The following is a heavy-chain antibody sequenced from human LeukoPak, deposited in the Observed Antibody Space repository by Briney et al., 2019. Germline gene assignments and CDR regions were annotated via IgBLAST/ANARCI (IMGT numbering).Heavy chain of an antibody. CDR3: ARVAKSYSSSQRFDP. CDR2: ISSSGSTI. D-gene: IGHD6-13*01. Sequence: GGSLRLSCAASGSTLSSYEMNWVRQPPGKGRGWVSYISSSGSTIYYADSVKGRFTISRDNAKNSLYLQMNSLRAEDTAVYYCARVAKSYSSSQRFDPWGQGTLVTVSS. V-gene: IGHV3-48*03. J-gene: IGHJ5*02. CDR1: GSTLSSYE.